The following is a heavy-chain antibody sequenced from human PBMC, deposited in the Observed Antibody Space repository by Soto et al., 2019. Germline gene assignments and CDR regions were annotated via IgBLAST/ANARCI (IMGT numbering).Heavy chain of an antibody. CDR3: ARDPSRSSSLGSFDP. J-gene: IGHJ5*02. Sequence: VRSLRLSCAASGFIFENGGMSWVREARGKGREWISSISGSGFKKYCADSVKGRFTISRDNSKSTVYLEWNSLRAEDTAVYYCARDPSRSSSLGSFDPWGQGALVAVSS. CDR2: ISGSGFKK. CDR1: GFIFENGG. V-gene: IGHV3-23*01. D-gene: IGHD6-6*01.